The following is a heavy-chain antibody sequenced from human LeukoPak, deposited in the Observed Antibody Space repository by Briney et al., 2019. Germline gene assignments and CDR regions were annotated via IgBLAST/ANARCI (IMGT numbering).Heavy chain of an antibody. CDR2: ISSSALYT. CDR1: GFIFSDYY. CDR3: VRGDDSWPAEYYFDC. D-gene: IGHD2/OR15-2a*01. V-gene: IGHV3-11*05. J-gene: IGHJ4*02. Sequence: GGSLRLSCAASGFIFSDYYMSWIRQAPGKGLEWVSFISSSALYTNYADSVEGRFTISRDSAKHSLYLQMNSLTVEDTAVYYCVRGDDSWPAEYYFDCWGQGTLVTVSS.